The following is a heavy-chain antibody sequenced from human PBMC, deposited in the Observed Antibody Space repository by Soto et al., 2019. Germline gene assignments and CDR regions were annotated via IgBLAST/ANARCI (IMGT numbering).Heavy chain of an antibody. CDR3: ARHKVTTLLD. CDR2: IYYSGST. V-gene: IGHV4-59*08. CDR1: GCAISSYY. J-gene: IGHJ4*02. D-gene: IGHD4-17*01. Sequence: ASETLNINFTVSGCAISSYYLCWIRQPPGKGLEWIGYIYYSGSTNYNPSLKSRVTISVDTSKNQFSLKLSSVTAADTAVYYCARHKVTTLLDWGQGTLVTVS.